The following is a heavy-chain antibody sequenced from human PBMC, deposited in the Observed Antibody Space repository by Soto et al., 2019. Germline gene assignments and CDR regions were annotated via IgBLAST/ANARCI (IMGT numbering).Heavy chain of an antibody. CDR1: GYTFTGYY. CDR2: INPNSGGT. Sequence: VKVSCKASGYTFTGYYMHWVRQAPGQGLEWMGWINPNSGGTNYAQKFQGRVTMTRDTSISTAYMELSRLRSDDTAVYYCARDMVEDYGDFYFDYWGQGTLVTVSS. D-gene: IGHD4-17*01. J-gene: IGHJ4*02. V-gene: IGHV1-2*02. CDR3: ARDMVEDYGDFYFDY.